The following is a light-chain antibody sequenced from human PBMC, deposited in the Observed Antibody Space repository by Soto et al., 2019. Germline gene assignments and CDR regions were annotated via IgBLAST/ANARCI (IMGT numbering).Light chain of an antibody. V-gene: IGLV1-51*02. Sequence: QAVVTQPPSVSAAPGQKVTISCSGSSSNIGNNYVSWYQQLPGTAPKLLISEINMRPSGVPDRFSGSKSGTSATLGITGLQTGDEADYYCGTWDSSLSAWVFGGGTKLTVL. CDR2: EIN. J-gene: IGLJ3*02. CDR1: SSNIGNNY. CDR3: GTWDSSLSAWV.